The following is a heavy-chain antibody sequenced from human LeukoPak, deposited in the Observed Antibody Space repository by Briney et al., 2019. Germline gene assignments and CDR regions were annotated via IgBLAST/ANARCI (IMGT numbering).Heavy chain of an antibody. CDR2: IYTSGST. Sequence: SETLSLTCTVSGGSISSGSYYWSWIRQPAGKGLEWIGRIYTSGSTNYNPSLKSRVTISVDTSKNQFSLKLSSVTAADTAVYYCASLRYFGASNWFDPWGQGTLVTVSS. CDR3: ASLRYFGASNWFDP. CDR1: GGSISSGSYY. J-gene: IGHJ5*02. D-gene: IGHD3-9*01. V-gene: IGHV4-61*02.